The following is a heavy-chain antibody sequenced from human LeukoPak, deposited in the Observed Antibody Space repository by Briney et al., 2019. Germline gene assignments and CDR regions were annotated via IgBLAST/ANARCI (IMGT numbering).Heavy chain of an antibody. J-gene: IGHJ3*02. D-gene: IGHD7-27*01. Sequence: SQTLSLTCTVSGGSISSGDYYWSWIRQPPGKGLEWIGYIYYSGSTYYNPSLKSRVTISVDTSKNQFSLKLSSVTAADTAVYYCARDGDQGIRSAFDIWGQGTMVTVSS. CDR3: ARDGDQGIRSAFDI. V-gene: IGHV4-30-4*01. CDR2: IYYSGST. CDR1: GGSISSGDYY.